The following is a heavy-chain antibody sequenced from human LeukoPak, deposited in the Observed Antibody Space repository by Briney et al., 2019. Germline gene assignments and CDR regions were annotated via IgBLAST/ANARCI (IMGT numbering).Heavy chain of an antibody. CDR3: ARSYASSWYWNWFDP. D-gene: IGHD6-13*01. V-gene: IGHV4-38-2*02. CDR1: GYSISNGYY. J-gene: IGHJ5*02. CDR2: IYPSGGT. Sequence: SETLSLICTVSGYSISNGYYWGWIRQPPGTGLEWIGSIYPSGGTFYNPSLKSRVTISVDTSKNQFSLRLSSVTAADTAVYYCARSYASSWYWNWFDPWGQGTLVTVSS.